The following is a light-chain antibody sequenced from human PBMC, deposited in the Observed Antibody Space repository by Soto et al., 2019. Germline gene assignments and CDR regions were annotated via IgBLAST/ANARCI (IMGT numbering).Light chain of an antibody. CDR3: CSFAGSYSYV. Sequence: QSALTQPRSVSGSPGQSVTISCTGTSSDVGRYDYVSWYQQHPGKAPKLIVYDVTERPSGVPDRFSGSKSGNTASLTISGLQAEDVADYSCCSFAGSYSYVFGTATKVTVL. CDR1: SSDVGRYDY. J-gene: IGLJ1*01. CDR2: DVT. V-gene: IGLV2-11*01.